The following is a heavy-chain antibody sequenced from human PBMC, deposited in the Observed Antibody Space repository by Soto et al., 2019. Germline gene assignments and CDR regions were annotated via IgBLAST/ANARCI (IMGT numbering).Heavy chain of an antibody. D-gene: IGHD5-12*01. Sequence: QVQLVQSGAEVKRSGASVKVSCKPSGYTFTGYYIHWVRQAPGQGLEWMGWINPNSGATNYAQKFQGRVTMTSDTSMSTAYVELARLRSDDTAVYYCVRDLVTTIGDFDYWGQGTLVPVSS. CDR3: VRDLVTTIGDFDY. V-gene: IGHV1-2*02. J-gene: IGHJ4*02. CDR1: GYTFTGYY. CDR2: INPNSGAT.